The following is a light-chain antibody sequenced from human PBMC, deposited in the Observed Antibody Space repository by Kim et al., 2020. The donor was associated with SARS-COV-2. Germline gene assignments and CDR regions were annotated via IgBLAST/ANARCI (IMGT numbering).Light chain of an antibody. Sequence: QPVLTQPPSASASLGASVTLTCTLSSGYSNYKVDWYQQRPGKGPRFVMRVGTGGIVGSKGDGIPDRFSVLGSGLNRYLTIKNIQEEDESDYHCGADHGSGNNFVFGGGTQLTVL. J-gene: IGLJ2*01. CDR2: VGTGGIVG. CDR3: GADHGSGNNFV. CDR1: SGYSNYK. V-gene: IGLV9-49*01.